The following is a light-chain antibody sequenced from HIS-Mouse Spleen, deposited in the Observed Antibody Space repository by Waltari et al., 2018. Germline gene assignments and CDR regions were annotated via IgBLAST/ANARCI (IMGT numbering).Light chain of an antibody. J-gene: IGKJ3*01. CDR2: KAS. Sequence: DIQMTQSPSTLSVSVGDRVTITCRASQSISSWLAWYQQKPGKAPKLLIYKASSLESGVPSRFSGSGSGTEFTLTISSLQPDDFATYYCQQYNSYSPLFTFGPGTKVDIK. V-gene: IGKV1-5*03. CDR1: QSISSW. CDR3: QQYNSYSPLFT.